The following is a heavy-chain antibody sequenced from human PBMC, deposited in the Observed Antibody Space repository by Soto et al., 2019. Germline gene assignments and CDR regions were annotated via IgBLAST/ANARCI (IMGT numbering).Heavy chain of an antibody. D-gene: IGHD6-19*01. Sequence: PSETLSLTCTVSGGSISSGGYYWSWIRQHPGKGLEWIGYIYYSGSTYYNPSLKSRVTISVDTSKNQFSLKLSSVTAADTAVYYCARDRRKQWHHDGMDVWGQGTTVTVSS. J-gene: IGHJ6*02. CDR1: GGSISSGGYY. V-gene: IGHV4-31*03. CDR3: ARDRRKQWHHDGMDV. CDR2: IYYSGST.